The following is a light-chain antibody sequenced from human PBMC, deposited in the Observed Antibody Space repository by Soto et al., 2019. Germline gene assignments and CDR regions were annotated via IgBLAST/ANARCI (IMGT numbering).Light chain of an antibody. J-gene: IGKJ1*01. CDR2: KAS. V-gene: IGKV1-5*03. CDR1: QSTSTW. Sequence: DIQMTQSPSTLSASVGDRVTITCRASQSTSTWLAWYQHKPGKAPKLLIYKASSLESGVPSRFSGSGSGTEFTLTISSLQPDDVATSYCQQYGRYRTFGQGTKVEIK. CDR3: QQYGRYRT.